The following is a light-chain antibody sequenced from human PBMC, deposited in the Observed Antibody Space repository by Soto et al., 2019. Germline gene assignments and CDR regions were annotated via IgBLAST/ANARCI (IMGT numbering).Light chain of an antibody. J-gene: IGKJ1*01. Sequence: DIVMTQSPVTLSVSPGERATISCRASQSVFSSLDWYQQKPGQAPRLLIYDAATRATGIPARFSGSGSGTEFTLTISSLQSEDFAIYYCQQYHNWPAFGQGTKVEIK. V-gene: IGKV3-15*01. CDR3: QQYHNWPA. CDR2: DAA. CDR1: QSVFSS.